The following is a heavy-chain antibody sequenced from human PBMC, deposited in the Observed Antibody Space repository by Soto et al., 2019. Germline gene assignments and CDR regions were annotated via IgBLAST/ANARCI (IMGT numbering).Heavy chain of an antibody. CDR2: INPNSGGT. D-gene: IGHD3-10*01. J-gene: IGHJ5*02. Sequence: ASVKVSCKASGYTFTGYYMHWVRQAPGQGLEWMGWINPNSGGTNYAQKFQGWVTMTRDTSISTAYMELSRLRSDDTAVYYCARGARGSGSYYNIVNWFDPWGQGTPVTVSS. CDR3: ARGARGSGSYYNIVNWFDP. V-gene: IGHV1-2*04. CDR1: GYTFTGYY.